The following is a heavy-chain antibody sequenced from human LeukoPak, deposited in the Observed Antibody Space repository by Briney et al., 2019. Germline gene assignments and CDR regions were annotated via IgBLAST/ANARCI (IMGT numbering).Heavy chain of an antibody. Sequence: GRSLRLSCAASGLTFSAYAMHWVRQAPDKGLEWMAVISSDGNNEYYADSVKGRFTISRDNSKNTLYLQMNSLRPEDTAVYYCARETSRRGGHDYWGQGTLVTVSS. CDR3: ARETSRRGGHDY. D-gene: IGHD2-15*01. CDR2: ISSDGNNE. J-gene: IGHJ4*02. V-gene: IGHV3-30-3*01. CDR1: GLTFSAYA.